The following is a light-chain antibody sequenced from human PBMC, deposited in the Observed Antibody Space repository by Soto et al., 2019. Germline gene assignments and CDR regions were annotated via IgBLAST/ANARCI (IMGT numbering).Light chain of an antibody. CDR1: QGVKYH. V-gene: IGKV1-27*01. CDR2: GTS. CDR3: QKYNSAPLT. Sequence: DLQMTQSPSSLSASVGDRVTMTCRASQGVKYHVAWYQQKPGKPPKVLIYGTSTLQSGVPSRFSGSGSGTDLTVTMSSLQQEDVATYYSQKYNSAPLTVGPGTKVEIK. J-gene: IGKJ3*01.